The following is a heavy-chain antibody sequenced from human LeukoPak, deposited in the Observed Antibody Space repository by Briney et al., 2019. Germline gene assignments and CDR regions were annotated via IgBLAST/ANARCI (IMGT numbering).Heavy chain of an antibody. D-gene: IGHD3-10*01. CDR2: ISGSGGST. V-gene: IGHV3-23*01. J-gene: IGHJ4*02. CDR3: AKAFRGSGSYYYDY. Sequence: PGGSLGLSCAASGFTFSSYAMSWVRQAPGKGLEWVSAISGSGGSTYYADSVKGRFTISRDNSKNTLYLQMNSLRAEDTAVYYCAKAFRGSGSYYYDYWGQGTLVTVSS. CDR1: GFTFSSYA.